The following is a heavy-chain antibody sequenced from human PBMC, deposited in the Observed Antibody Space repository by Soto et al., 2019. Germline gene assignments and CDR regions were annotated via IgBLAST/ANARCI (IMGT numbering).Heavy chain of an antibody. Sequence: QLQLVESGGGVVQPGRSLRLSCAASGFAFSSYDMHWVRQAPGKGLEWVAVISYDGSNKYYVDSVKGRFTISRDNSKNTLYLQMNSLRAEDTAVYYCANEGHNTGLNYWGQGTLVTVSS. CDR1: GFAFSSYD. D-gene: IGHD2-21*01. CDR3: ANEGHNTGLNY. V-gene: IGHV3-30*18. J-gene: IGHJ4*02. CDR2: ISYDGSNK.